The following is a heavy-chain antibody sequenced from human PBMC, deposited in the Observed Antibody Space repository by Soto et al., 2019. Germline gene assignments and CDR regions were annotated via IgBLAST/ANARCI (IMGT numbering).Heavy chain of an antibody. CDR2: ISNDGSRR. CDR1: GFTFGNFG. V-gene: IGHV3-30*03. Sequence: QVQLVESGGGVVQPGRSLRLSCAASGFTFGNFGIHWVRQAPGKGLEWVADISNDGSRRYYADSVKGRFTISRDNSKYTLYLQMDSLRAEDTAVYFCARGCSGGTNCFYFDFWGQGILVTVSS. D-gene: IGHD6-13*01. CDR3: ARGCSGGTNCFYFDF. J-gene: IGHJ4*02.